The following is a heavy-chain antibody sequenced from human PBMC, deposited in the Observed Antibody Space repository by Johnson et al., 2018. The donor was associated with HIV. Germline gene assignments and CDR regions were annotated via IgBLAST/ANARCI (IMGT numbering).Heavy chain of an antibody. CDR3: ARDAVIRSGWYNVDAFDI. Sequence: VQLVESGGGLVQPGRSLRLSCAASGFTFDDYAMHWVRQVPGKGLEWVSGISWNGGSIGYADSVKGRFSISRDNAKNSLYLQMNSLRAEDTAVYYCARDAVIRSGWYNVDAFDIWGQGTMVTVSS. CDR2: ISWNGGSI. V-gene: IGHV3-9*01. J-gene: IGHJ3*02. D-gene: IGHD6-19*01. CDR1: GFTFDDYA.